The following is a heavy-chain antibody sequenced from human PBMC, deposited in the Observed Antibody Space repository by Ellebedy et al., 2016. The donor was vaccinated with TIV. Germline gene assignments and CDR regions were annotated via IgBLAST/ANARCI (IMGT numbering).Heavy chain of an antibody. V-gene: IGHV4-30-2*01. CDR1: GGSISSGGFS. D-gene: IGHD3-10*01. Sequence: SETLSLTXAVSGGSISSGGFSSCWIRQPPERGLDWIGNIYHSVSTSYNPSLKRRVTISVDRSENQFSLKLRSVTAADTAVYYCARYGSGSYGGWFDPWGQGTLVTVSS. J-gene: IGHJ5*02. CDR3: ARYGSGSYGGWFDP. CDR2: IYHSVST.